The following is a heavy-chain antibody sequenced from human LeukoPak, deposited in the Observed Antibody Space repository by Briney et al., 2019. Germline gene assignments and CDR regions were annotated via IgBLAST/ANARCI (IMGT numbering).Heavy chain of an antibody. CDR1: GGSISSYY. Sequence: PSETLSLTCTVSGGSISSYYWSWIRQPPGKGLEWIGYIYTSGSTNYNPSLKSRVTISVDTSKNQFSLKLSSVTAADTAVYYCARHSSITIFGVVKNYYYYMDVWGKGTTVTVSS. J-gene: IGHJ6*03. D-gene: IGHD3-3*01. V-gene: IGHV4-4*09. CDR3: ARHSSITIFGVVKNYYYYMDV. CDR2: IYTSGST.